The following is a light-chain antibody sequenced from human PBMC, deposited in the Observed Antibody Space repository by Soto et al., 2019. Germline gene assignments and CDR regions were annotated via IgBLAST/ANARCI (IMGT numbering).Light chain of an antibody. CDR2: EVT. V-gene: IGLV2-14*01. CDR3: SSYTSSSSVA. J-gene: IGLJ2*01. CDR1: SSDLGFYNS. Sequence: QSVLTQPASVSGSPGQSITISCTGTSSDLGFYNSVSWYQQHPGKAPKLMIYEVTNRPSGVSNRFSGSKSGNAASLTISGLQAEDEAHYYCSSYTSSSSVAFGGGTQLTVL.